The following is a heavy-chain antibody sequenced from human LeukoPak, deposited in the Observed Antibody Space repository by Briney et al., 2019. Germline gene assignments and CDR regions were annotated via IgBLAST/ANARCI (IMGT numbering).Heavy chain of an antibody. J-gene: IGHJ3*02. V-gene: IGHV4-4*02. Sequence: SETLSLTCAVSGGSIINSNWWSWVRQPPGKGLEWIGEIDHSGSTSYNPSLKSRVTISVDKSKNQFSLKLSSVTAADTAVYYCARDGGYDSWTRDAFDIWGQGTMVTVSS. CDR1: GGSIINSNW. CDR3: ARDGGYDSWTRDAFDI. D-gene: IGHD3-3*01. CDR2: IDHSGST.